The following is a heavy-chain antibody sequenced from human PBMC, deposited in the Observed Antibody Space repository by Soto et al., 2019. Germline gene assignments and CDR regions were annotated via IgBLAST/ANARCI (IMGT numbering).Heavy chain of an antibody. D-gene: IGHD3-10*01. CDR1: GFTFSSYA. CDR2: ISYDGSNK. CDR3: AREFTRSFGELLAGMDV. Sequence: GGSLRLSCAASGFTFSSYAMHWVRQAPGKGLEWVAVISYDGSNKYYADSVKGRLTISRENSKNTPYLQMNSLRAEDTAVYYCAREFTRSFGELLAGMDVWGQGTTVTVSS. V-gene: IGHV3-30-3*01. J-gene: IGHJ6*02.